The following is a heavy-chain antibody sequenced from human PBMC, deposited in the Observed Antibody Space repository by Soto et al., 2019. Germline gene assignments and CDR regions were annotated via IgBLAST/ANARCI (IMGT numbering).Heavy chain of an antibody. CDR3: ASHRSSTSCYPRNNWFDP. V-gene: IGHV1-24*01. Sequence: ASVRVSCKVSGYTLTELSMHWVRQAPGKGLEWMGGFDPEDGETIYAQKFQGRVTMTEDTSTDTAYMELSSLRSEDTAVYYCASHRSSTSCYPRNNWFDPWGQGTLVTVSS. CDR1: GYTLTELS. D-gene: IGHD2-2*01. J-gene: IGHJ5*02. CDR2: FDPEDGET.